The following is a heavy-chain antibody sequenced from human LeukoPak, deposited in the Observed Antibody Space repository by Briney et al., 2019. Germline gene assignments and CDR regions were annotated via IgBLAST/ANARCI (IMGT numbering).Heavy chain of an antibody. V-gene: IGHV3-30*18. CDR2: ISYDGSNK. CDR1: RFTFSSYG. Sequence: GGSLRLSCAASRFTFSSYGMHWVRQAPGNGLEWVALISYDGSNKYYTDSVKGRFTISRDNSKNTLYLQMSSLRTEDTAVYYCVKRSGSYWNYFDYWGQGTLVTVSS. CDR3: VKRSGSYWNYFDY. J-gene: IGHJ4*02. D-gene: IGHD1-26*01.